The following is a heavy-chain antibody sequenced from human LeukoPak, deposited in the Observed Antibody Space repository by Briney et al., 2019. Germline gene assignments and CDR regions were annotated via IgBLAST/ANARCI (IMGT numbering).Heavy chain of an antibody. CDR1: GGSINTYY. CDR2: IYYTGST. V-gene: IGHV4-59*01. J-gene: IGHJ4*02. D-gene: IGHD3-22*01. Sequence: SETLSLTCIVSGGSINTYYWSWIRQPPGKGLEWIGYIYYTGSTNYNPSLKSRVTISVDTSKNQFSLKLNSVTAADTAVYYCARAPYYHDSSGYYYGQFDYWGQGTLVTVSS. CDR3: ARAPYYHDSSGYYYGQFDY.